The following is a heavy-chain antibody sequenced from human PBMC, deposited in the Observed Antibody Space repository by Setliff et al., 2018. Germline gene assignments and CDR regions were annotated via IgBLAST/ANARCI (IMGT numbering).Heavy chain of an antibody. Sequence: ASVKVSCKASGGTFSSYGISWVRQAPGQGLEWMGGTIPIFGTTNYAQKFQGRVTIITDESTSTAYTELSSLTSADTAVYYCAREGVDTRSSTDYRYYMDVWGKGTTVTVSS. CDR2: TIPIFGTT. J-gene: IGHJ6*03. CDR1: GGTFSSYG. V-gene: IGHV1-69*05. CDR3: AREGVDTRSSTDYRYYMDV. D-gene: IGHD5-18*01.